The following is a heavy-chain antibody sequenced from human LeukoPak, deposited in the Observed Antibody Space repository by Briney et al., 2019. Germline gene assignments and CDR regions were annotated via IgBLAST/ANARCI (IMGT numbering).Heavy chain of an antibody. J-gene: IGHJ4*02. Sequence: GGSLRLSCAASGXTFSSHWMHWVRQAPGKGLVWVSRINTDGSTTSYADSVKGRFTISRDNAKNTVYLQMNSLRADDTAVYYCARVLIAATGGDYWGQGTLVTVFS. CDR1: GXTFSSHW. CDR2: INTDGSTT. V-gene: IGHV3-74*01. D-gene: IGHD6-13*01. CDR3: ARVLIAATGGDY.